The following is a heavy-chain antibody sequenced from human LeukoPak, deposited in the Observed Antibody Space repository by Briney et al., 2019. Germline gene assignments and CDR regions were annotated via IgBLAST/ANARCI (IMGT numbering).Heavy chain of an antibody. J-gene: IGHJ4*02. D-gene: IGHD1-26*01. Sequence: PGGSLRLSCAATGFTFSSYGMHWVRQAPGKGLEWVAVISYDGSNKYYADSVKGRFTISRDNSKNTLYLQMNSLRAEDTAVYYCAKSYSGSYYSHLDYWGQGTLVTVSS. V-gene: IGHV3-30*18. CDR3: AKSYSGSYYSHLDY. CDR2: ISYDGSNK. CDR1: GFTFSSYG.